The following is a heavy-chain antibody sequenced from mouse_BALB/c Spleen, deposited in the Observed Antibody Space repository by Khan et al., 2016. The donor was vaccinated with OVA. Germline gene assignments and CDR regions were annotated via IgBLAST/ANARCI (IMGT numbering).Heavy chain of an antibody. J-gene: IGHJ3*01. V-gene: IGHV1-77*01. CDR1: GYTFTDYY. CDR3: ARRNYFGYTFAY. CDR2: ISPGSGDT. Sequence: QMQLEESGAELARPGASVKLSCKASGYTFTDYYINWVKQRTGQGLEWIGEISPGSGDTYYNAKFKGKATLTADKSSTTAYMQLSSLTSEAYAVYFCARRNYFGYTFAYWGQGTLVTVSA. D-gene: IGHD1-2*01.